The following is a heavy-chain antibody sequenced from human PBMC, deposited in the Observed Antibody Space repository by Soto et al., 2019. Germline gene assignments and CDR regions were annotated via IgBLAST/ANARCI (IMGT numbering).Heavy chain of an antibody. D-gene: IGHD4-17*01. CDR3: ARVPGSSYGDYPTDLDY. CDR2: IIPIFGTA. J-gene: IGHJ4*02. V-gene: IGHV1-69*13. CDR1: GGTFSSYA. Sequence: SAKFSCKASGGTFSSYAISWVRQAPGQGLEWMGGIIPIFGTANYAQKFQGRVTITADESTSTAYMELSSLRSEDTAVYYCARVPGSSYGDYPTDLDYWGQGTLVTVSS.